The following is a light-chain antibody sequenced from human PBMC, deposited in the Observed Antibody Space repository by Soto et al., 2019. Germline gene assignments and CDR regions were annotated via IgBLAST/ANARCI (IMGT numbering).Light chain of an antibody. CDR1: QGIRDE. V-gene: IGKV1-6*01. CDR2: AAS. J-gene: IGKJ1*01. CDR3: LQDYDYPRT. Sequence: AIQMTQSPSSLSASVGYRVTITCRSSQGIRDELGWYQQKAGKAPNLLISAASRLQSGVPSRFSGRGSGTDFTLTISSLQPEDFATYYCLQDYDYPRTFGQGTKADIK.